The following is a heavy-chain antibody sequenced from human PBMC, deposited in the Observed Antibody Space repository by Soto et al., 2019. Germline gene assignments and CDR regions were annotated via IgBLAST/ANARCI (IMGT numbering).Heavy chain of an antibody. Sequence: GGSLRLSCAASGFTFSSYSMNWVRQAPGKGLEWVSSISSSSSSIYYADSVKGRFTISRDNAKNSLYLQMHSLRAEDTAMYYCASWGHIVPVSPIDFDHWGEGTLVSVSS. CDR3: ASWGHIVPVSPIDFDH. J-gene: IGHJ4*02. D-gene: IGHD2-21*01. CDR1: GFTFSSYS. V-gene: IGHV3-21*01. CDR2: ISSSSSSI.